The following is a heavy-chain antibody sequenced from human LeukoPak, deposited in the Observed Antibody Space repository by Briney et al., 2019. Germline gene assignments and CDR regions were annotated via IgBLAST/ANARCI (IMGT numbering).Heavy chain of an antibody. CDR3: AKFYYILTGNFDY. Sequence: PGGSLRLSRADPGFTFLTYVMGCVRQSPGKGLEWVSSISGGGGGTYYAKFVKGRFTISRDNSKNTLYLQMNSLRAEDTAVYYCAKFYYILTGNFDYWGQGTLVTVSS. J-gene: IGHJ4*02. D-gene: IGHD3-9*01. CDR1: GFTFLTYV. V-gene: IGHV3-23*01. CDR2: ISGGGGGT.